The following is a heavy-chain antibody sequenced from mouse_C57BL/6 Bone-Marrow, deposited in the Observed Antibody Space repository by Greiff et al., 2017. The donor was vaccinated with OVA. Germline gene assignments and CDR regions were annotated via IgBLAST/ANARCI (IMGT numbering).Heavy chain of an antibody. D-gene: IGHD2-10*01. CDR1: FSTFPDHT. V-gene: IGHV1-78*01. J-gene: IGHJ3*01. Sequence: VPLKPSDAALLPPVASVTISFTVSFSTFPDHTIPWLQPRPYPVLSWIGYIYPRDGSTKYNEKFKGKATLTADKSSSTAYMQLNSLTSEDSAVYFCARPYPPFAYWGQGTLVTVSA. CDR2: IYPRDGST. CDR3: ARPYPPFAY.